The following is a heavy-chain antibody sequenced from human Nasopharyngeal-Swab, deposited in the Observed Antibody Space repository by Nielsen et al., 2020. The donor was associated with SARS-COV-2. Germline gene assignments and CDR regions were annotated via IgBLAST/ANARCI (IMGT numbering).Heavy chain of an antibody. CDR3: ARDEIPAWVTAIPPPPDY. V-gene: IGHV3-30*03. D-gene: IGHD2-21*02. J-gene: IGHJ4*02. Sequence: LKISCAASGFTFSSYGMHWVRQAPGKGLEWVAVISYDGSNKYYADSVKGRFTISRDNSKNTLYLQMNSLRAEDTAVYYCARDEIPAWVTAIPPPPDYWGQGTLVTVSS. CDR2: ISYDGSNK. CDR1: GFTFSSYG.